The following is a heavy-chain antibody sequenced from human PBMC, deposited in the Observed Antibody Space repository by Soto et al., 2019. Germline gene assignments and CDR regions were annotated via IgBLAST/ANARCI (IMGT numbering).Heavy chain of an antibody. CDR3: ARDYGSYFDY. CDR1: GGSVSSGSDY. CDR2: IYTSGST. V-gene: IGHV4-61*01. Sequence: SATQSVTCTVSGGSVSSGSDYWSWIRQPPGKGLEWIGRIYTSGSTNYNPSLKSRVTMSVDTSKNQFSLKLSSVTAADTAVYYCARDYGSYFDYWGQGTLVTVSS. J-gene: IGHJ4*02. D-gene: IGHD3-10*01.